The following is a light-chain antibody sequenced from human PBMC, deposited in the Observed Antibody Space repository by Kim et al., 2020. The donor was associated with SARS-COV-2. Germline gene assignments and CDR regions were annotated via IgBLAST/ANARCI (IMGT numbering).Light chain of an antibody. CDR3: QQSYSTPYS. Sequence: SATVGDRITITFRASQSISSYLNWYQRKPGKAPNILIYTASNLHSGVPSRFSGSGSGTDFTLTISSLQLEDFATYYCQQSYSTPYSFGQGTELEI. J-gene: IGKJ2*01. V-gene: IGKV1-39*01. CDR1: QSISSY. CDR2: TAS.